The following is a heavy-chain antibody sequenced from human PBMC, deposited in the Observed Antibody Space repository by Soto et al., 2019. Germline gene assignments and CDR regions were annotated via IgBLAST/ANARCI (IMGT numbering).Heavy chain of an antibody. CDR2: IYYSGST. CDR1: GGSISSGDYY. D-gene: IGHD5-18*01. CDR3: ARVVRGYSYGLRDY. J-gene: IGHJ4*02. V-gene: IGHV4-30-4*01. Sequence: SETLSLTCTVSGGSISSGDYYWSWIRQPPGKGLEWVGYIYYSGSTYYNPSLKSRVTISVDTSKNQFSLKLSSVTAADTAVYYCARVVRGYSYGLRDYWGQGTLVTVSS.